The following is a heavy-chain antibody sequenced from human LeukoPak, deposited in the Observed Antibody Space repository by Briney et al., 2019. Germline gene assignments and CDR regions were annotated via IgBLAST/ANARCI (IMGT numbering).Heavy chain of an antibody. CDR2: IYYSGST. D-gene: IGHD1-7*01. Sequence: SETLSLTCTVSGGSISSYCWSWIRQPPGKGLEWIGYIYYSGSTNYNPSLKSRVTISVDTSKNQFSLKLSSVTAADTAVYYCARVRNYVAWFDPWGQGTLVTVSS. J-gene: IGHJ5*02. V-gene: IGHV4-59*01. CDR3: ARVRNYVAWFDP. CDR1: GGSISSYC.